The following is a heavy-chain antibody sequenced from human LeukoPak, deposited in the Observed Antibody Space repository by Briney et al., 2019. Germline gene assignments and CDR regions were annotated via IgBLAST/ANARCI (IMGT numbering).Heavy chain of an antibody. CDR2: ISYDGSNK. Sequence: GGSLRLSCAASGSTFSSYGMHWVRQAPGKGLEWVAVISYDGSNKYYADSVKGRFTISRDNSKNTLYLQMNSLRAEDTAVYYCARGATVTNADYWGRGTLVTVSS. CDR3: ARGATVTNADY. CDR1: GSTFSSYG. J-gene: IGHJ4*02. D-gene: IGHD4-17*01. V-gene: IGHV3-30*03.